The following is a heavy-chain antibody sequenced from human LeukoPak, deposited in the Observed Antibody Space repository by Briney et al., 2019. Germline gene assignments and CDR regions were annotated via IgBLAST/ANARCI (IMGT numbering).Heavy chain of an antibody. Sequence: SGPTLVNPSQPLTLTCTFSGFSLSTSGVGVGWIRQPPVKALEWLALIYWDDDKRYSPTLKSWLTITKDTSKIQVVLTMTNMDPVDTATYYYAHSPRYYDILTGYSTYYFDYWGQGTLVTVSS. D-gene: IGHD3-9*01. CDR2: IYWDDDK. CDR3: AHSPRYYDILTGYSTYYFDY. CDR1: GFSLSTSGVG. V-gene: IGHV2-5*02. J-gene: IGHJ4*02.